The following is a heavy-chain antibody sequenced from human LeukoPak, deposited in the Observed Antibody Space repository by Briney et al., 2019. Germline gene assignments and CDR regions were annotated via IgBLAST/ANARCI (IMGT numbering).Heavy chain of an antibody. Sequence: ASVKVSCKASGYTFTSYGISWVRQTPGQGLEGMGWISAYNGNTNYAQKLQGRVTMTTDTSTSTAYMELRSLRSDDTAVYYCARVGRRDVVVPAAPYYMDVWGKGTTVTVSS. CDR3: ARVGRRDVVVPAAPYYMDV. CDR2: ISAYNGNT. V-gene: IGHV1-18*01. CDR1: GYTFTSYG. J-gene: IGHJ6*03. D-gene: IGHD2-2*01.